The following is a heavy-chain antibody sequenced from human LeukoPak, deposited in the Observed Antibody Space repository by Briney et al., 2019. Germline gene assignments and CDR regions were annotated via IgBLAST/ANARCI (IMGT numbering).Heavy chain of an antibody. CDR3: AKDLYGDYMIDY. D-gene: IGHD4-17*01. CDR1: GFTFSSYA. J-gene: IGHJ4*02. Sequence: GGSLRLSCAASGFTFSSYAMSWVRQAPGKGLEWVSVISGSDGSTYYADSVKGRFTISRDNSKNTLYLQMNNLRAEDTAVYYCAKDLYGDYMIDYWGQGTLVTVSS. CDR2: ISGSDGST. V-gene: IGHV3-23*01.